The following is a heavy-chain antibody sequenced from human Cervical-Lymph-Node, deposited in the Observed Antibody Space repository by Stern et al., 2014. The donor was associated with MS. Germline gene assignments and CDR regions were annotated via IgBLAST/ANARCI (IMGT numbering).Heavy chain of an antibody. CDR2: IYATGNT. CDR3: ARVSVGTFDI. CDR1: GYSISSGSYH. V-gene: IGHV4-61*02. Sequence: QLQLQESGPGLVKPSQTLSLSCTVSGYSISSGSYHWNWIRQPAGKGLEWIGRIYATGNTNYNPSLKRRVTMSVDTSKTQFSVNLSSVTAADTAVYYCARVSVGTFDIWGQGAMVTVSS. D-gene: IGHD2-15*01. J-gene: IGHJ3*02.